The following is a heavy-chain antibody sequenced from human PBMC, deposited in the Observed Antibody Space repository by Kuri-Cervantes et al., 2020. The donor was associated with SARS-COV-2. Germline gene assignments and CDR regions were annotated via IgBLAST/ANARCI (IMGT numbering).Heavy chain of an antibody. D-gene: IGHD2-8*02. CDR2: INPNSGGT. V-gene: IGHV1-2*04. Sequence: ASVKVSCKASGYTFTGYYMHWVRQAPGQGLEWMGWINPNSGGTNYAQKFQGWVTMTRDTSISTAYMELSRPRSDDTAVYYCARDRVLHGNYYYYYGMDVWGQGTTVTVSS. J-gene: IGHJ6*02. CDR1: GYTFTGYY. CDR3: ARDRVLHGNYYYYYGMDV.